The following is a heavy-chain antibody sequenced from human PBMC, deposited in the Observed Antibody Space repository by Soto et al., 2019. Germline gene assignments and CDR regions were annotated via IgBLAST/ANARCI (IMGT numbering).Heavy chain of an antibody. Sequence: ASETLSLTCTVSGGSLSSSSYYWGWVRQPPGKGLEWIGSIYYSGSTYYNPSLKSRVTISVDTSKNQFSLKLSSVTAADTAVYYCARGPGGPDGPGDYWGQGTLVTVSS. D-gene: IGHD2-15*01. CDR3: ARGPGGPDGPGDY. J-gene: IGHJ4*02. V-gene: IGHV4-39*01. CDR1: GGSLSSSSYY. CDR2: IYYSGST.